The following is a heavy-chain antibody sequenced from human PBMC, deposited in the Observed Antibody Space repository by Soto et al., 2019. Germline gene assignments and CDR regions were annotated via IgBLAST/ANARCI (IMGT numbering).Heavy chain of an antibody. V-gene: IGHV1-8*01. CDR1: GYTFTNYD. CDR3: APVSAWQFYFFMDV. Sequence: QVQLVQSGAEVKKPGASVKVSCKASGYTFTNYDINWVRQATGQGLEWMGWMNPNSGDTGYAQNFQGRVTMTRNTSISTAYMELSSLRSEATAVYYCAPVSAWQFYFFMDVWGKGTTVTVSS. J-gene: IGHJ6*03. D-gene: IGHD6-19*01. CDR2: MNPNSGDT.